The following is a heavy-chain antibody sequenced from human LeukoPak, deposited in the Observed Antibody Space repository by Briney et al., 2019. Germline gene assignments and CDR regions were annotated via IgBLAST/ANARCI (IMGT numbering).Heavy chain of an antibody. Sequence: PGGSLRLSCAASGFTFSSYLMSWVRQAPGKGLEWVANIKQDGSEKYYVDSVKGRFTISRDNAKNSLYLQMNSLRAEDTAVYYCARGGYSRDYWGQGTLVTVSS. CDR2: IKQDGSEK. CDR1: GFTFSSYL. D-gene: IGHD5-18*01. CDR3: ARGGYSRDY. J-gene: IGHJ4*02. V-gene: IGHV3-7*01.